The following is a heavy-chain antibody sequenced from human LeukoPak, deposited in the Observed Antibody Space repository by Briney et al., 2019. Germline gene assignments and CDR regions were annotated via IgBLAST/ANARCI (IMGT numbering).Heavy chain of an antibody. D-gene: IGHD3-10*01. CDR2: IYFDGST. J-gene: IGHJ4*02. Sequence: PSETLSLTCTVSGGSVSGGSHYWSWIRQPPGKGLEWIAYIYFDGSTNYNPSFKSRVTISVDSSMNQFSLKLNSMTAADTAVYFCARGGSAGNFYYDYWGQGALVTVSS. CDR3: ARGGSAGNFYYDY. CDR1: GGSVSGGSHY. V-gene: IGHV4-61*01.